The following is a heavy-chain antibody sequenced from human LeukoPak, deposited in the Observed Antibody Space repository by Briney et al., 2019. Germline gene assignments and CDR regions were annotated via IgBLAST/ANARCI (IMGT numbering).Heavy chain of an antibody. V-gene: IGHV1-2*02. D-gene: IGHD6-13*01. Sequence: ASVKVSCKASGYTFTGYYMHWVRQAPGQGLEWMGWINPNSGGTNYAQKFQGRVTMTRDTSISTAYMELSRLRSDDTAVYYCARALRQQLVRDAFDIWGQGTMVTVSS. J-gene: IGHJ3*02. CDR2: INPNSGGT. CDR1: GYTFTGYY. CDR3: ARALRQQLVRDAFDI.